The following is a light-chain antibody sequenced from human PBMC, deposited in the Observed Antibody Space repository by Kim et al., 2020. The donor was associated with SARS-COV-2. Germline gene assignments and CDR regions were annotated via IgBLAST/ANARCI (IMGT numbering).Light chain of an antibody. V-gene: IGLV1-44*01. CDR3: AAWDASLNGWV. Sequence: GQRVTISCSGSSSNIGRNTVNWFQQLPGTAPKLLMYRNNQRPSGVPDRFSDSKSGTSASLAISGLQSEDEADYYCAAWDASLNGWVFGGGTKLTVL. CDR2: RNN. CDR1: SSNIGRNT. J-gene: IGLJ3*02.